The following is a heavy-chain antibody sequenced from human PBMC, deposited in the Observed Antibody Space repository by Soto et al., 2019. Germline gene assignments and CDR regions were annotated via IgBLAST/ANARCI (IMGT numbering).Heavy chain of an antibody. D-gene: IGHD3-3*01. V-gene: IGHV3-23*01. CDR2: ISGSGGST. CDR3: AKDQYYDFWSGTFDP. Sequence: GGSLRLSCAASGFTFSSYAMSWVRQAPGKGLEWVSAISGSGGSTYYADSVKGRFTISRDNSKNTLYLQMNSLRAEDTAVYYCAKDQYYDFWSGTFDPWGQGTLVTVSS. CDR1: GFTFSSYA. J-gene: IGHJ5*02.